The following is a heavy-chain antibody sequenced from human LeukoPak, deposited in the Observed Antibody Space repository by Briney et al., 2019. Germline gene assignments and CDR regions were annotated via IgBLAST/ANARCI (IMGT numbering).Heavy chain of an antibody. V-gene: IGHV4-59*12. D-gene: IGHD5-18*01. CDR3: ARVRTDGGYSYGYASQYEDY. CDR1: GGSISSYY. Sequence: SETLSLTCTVSGGSISSYYWSWLRQPPGKGLEYIGYTHYSGATNYNPSLKSRVTISVDTSKNQFSLKLSSVTAADTAVYYCARVRTDGGYSYGYASQYEDYWGQGTLVTVSS. CDR2: THYSGAT. J-gene: IGHJ4*02.